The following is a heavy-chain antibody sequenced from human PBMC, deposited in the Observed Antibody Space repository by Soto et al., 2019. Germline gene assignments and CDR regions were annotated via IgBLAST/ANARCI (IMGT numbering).Heavy chain of an antibody. Sequence: GGSLRLSCAASGFTFTNYGMHWVRQAPGKGLEWVAAIQYDGSIKYYADSVKGRFTISREDSSNTLYLQMNSLRAEDTAVYYCAKRSTVAGRGIDYWGQGTLVTVSS. V-gene: IGHV3-30*18. CDR1: GFTFTNYG. J-gene: IGHJ4*02. CDR3: AKRSTVAGRGIDY. D-gene: IGHD6-19*01. CDR2: IQYDGSIK.